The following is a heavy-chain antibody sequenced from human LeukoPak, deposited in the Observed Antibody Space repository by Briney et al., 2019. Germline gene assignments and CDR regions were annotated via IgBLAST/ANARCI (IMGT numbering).Heavy chain of an antibody. J-gene: IGHJ1*01. V-gene: IGHV4-4*07. CDR2: IYTSGST. CDR1: GGSISSYY. CDR3: AISSIAVAGTQH. D-gene: IGHD6-19*01. Sequence: SETLSLTCTVSGGSISSYYWSWIRQPAGKGLEWIGRIYTSGSTNYNPSLKSRVTMSVDTSKNQSSLKLSSVTAADTAVYYCAISSIAVAGTQHWGQGTLVTVSS.